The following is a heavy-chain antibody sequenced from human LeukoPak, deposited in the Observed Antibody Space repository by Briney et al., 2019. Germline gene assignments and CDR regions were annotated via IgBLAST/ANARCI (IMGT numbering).Heavy chain of an antibody. J-gene: IGHJ5*02. V-gene: IGHV1-18*01. CDR1: GYTFTSYG. CDR2: ISAYNGNT. Sequence: ASVKVSCKASGYTFTSYGISWVRQAPGQGLEWMGWISAYNGNTNYAQKLQGRVTMTTDTSTSTAYMELRSLRSDDTAVYYCARVPMEYFDWLNNNWFDPWGQGTLVTVSS. CDR3: ARVPMEYFDWLNNNWFDP. D-gene: IGHD3-9*01.